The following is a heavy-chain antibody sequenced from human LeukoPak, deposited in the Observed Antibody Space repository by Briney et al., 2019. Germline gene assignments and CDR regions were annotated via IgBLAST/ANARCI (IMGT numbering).Heavy chain of an antibody. CDR1: GFTFDDYG. D-gene: IGHD5-18*01. CDR3: AKDKEDTAMVPGVYYYYMDV. Sequence: GGSLRLSCAASGFTFDDYGMSWVRQAPGKGLEWVSGINWNGGSTYYADSVKGRFTISRDNSKNSLYLQMNSLRAEDTALYYCAKDKEDTAMVPGVYYYYMDVWGKGTTVTVSS. V-gene: IGHV3-43D*04. J-gene: IGHJ6*03. CDR2: INWNGGST.